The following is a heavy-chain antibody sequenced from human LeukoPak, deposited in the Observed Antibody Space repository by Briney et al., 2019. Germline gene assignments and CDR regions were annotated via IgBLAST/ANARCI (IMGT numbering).Heavy chain of an antibody. V-gene: IGHV3-7*01. Sequence: QTGGSLRLSCAASGFTFSSYWMSWVRQAPGKGLEWVANIKQDGSEKYYVDSVKGRFTISRDNAKNSLYLQMNSLRAEDTAVYYCAREGLWQQLVPSYYYYYMDVWGKGTTVTVSS. J-gene: IGHJ6*03. CDR3: AREGLWQQLVPSYYYYYMDV. CDR2: IKQDGSEK. CDR1: GFTFSSYW. D-gene: IGHD6-13*01.